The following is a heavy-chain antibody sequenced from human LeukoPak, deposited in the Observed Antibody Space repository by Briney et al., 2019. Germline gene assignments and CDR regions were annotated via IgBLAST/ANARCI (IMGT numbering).Heavy chain of an antibody. J-gene: IGHJ4*02. Sequence: SETLSLTCTVSGGSISSGDYYWSWIRQPPGKGLEWIGYIYYSGSTYYNPSLKSRLTISADTSKNQFSLKLSSVTAADTAVYYCARQTGYSGYDPDFWGQGTLVAVSS. CDR2: IYYSGST. CDR1: GGSISSGDYY. D-gene: IGHD5-12*01. CDR3: ARQTGYSGYDPDF. V-gene: IGHV4-30-4*01.